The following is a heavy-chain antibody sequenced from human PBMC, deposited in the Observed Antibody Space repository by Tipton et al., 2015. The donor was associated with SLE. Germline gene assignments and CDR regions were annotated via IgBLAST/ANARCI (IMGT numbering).Heavy chain of an antibody. CDR2: INHSGST. V-gene: IGHV4-34*01. CDR1: GGSFSGYY. J-gene: IGHJ4*02. D-gene: IGHD6-19*01. Sequence: TLSLTCAVYGGSFSGYYWSWIRQPPGKGLEWIGEINHSGSTNYNPSLKSRVTISVDTSKNQFSLKLSSVTAADTAVYYCAREADMAGPAHYWGQGTLVTVSS. CDR3: AREADMAGPAHY.